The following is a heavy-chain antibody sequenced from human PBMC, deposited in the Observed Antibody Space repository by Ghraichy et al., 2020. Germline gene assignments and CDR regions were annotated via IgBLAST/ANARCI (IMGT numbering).Heavy chain of an antibody. CDR3: ARASRVVRFYYYDGMDG. Sequence: GESLNISCVGSGFTFSSYNMNWVRQSPGKGLEWVSYITSSSRSIFYADSVKGRFTISRDNAKNSLSLQMNSLRDEDTAVYYCARASRVVRFYYYDGMDGWGQGTTVTVSS. J-gene: IGHJ6*02. CDR1: GFTFSSYN. D-gene: IGHD4-23*01. CDR2: ITSSSRSI. V-gene: IGHV3-48*02.